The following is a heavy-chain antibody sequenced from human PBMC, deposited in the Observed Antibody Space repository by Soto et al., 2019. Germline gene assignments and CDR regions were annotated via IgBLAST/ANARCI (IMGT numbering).Heavy chain of an antibody. V-gene: IGHV4-59*01. CDR1: GASISNYY. CDR3: ATASSGYYCDY. CDR2: IYHSGST. J-gene: IGHJ4*02. Sequence: SETLSLTCTVSGASISNYYWSWIRQPPGKGLEWIGYIYHSGSTNYNPSLKSRVTISVDTSKNQFSLKLRSLRSDDTAVYYCATASSGYYCDYWGQGTLVTVPS. D-gene: IGHD3-22*01.